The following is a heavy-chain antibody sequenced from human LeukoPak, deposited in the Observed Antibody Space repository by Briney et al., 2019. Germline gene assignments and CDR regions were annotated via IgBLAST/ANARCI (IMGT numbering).Heavy chain of an antibody. Sequence: ASVKVSCKASGYTFTSYYMHWVRQAPGQGLEWMGIINPSGGSTSYAQKFQGRVTMTRDTSTSTVYMELSSLRSEDTAVYYCARDLAGQVATGKGAFDIWGQGAMVTVSS. CDR1: GYTFTSYY. D-gene: IGHD5-12*01. CDR2: INPSGGST. CDR3: ARDLAGQVATGKGAFDI. J-gene: IGHJ3*02. V-gene: IGHV1-46*01.